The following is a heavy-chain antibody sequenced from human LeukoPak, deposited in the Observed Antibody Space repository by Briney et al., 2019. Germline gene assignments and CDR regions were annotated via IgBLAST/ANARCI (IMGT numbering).Heavy chain of an antibody. CDR1: GFTFSNYA. D-gene: IGHD4-17*01. Sequence: GGSLRLSCAASGFTFSNYAMHWVRQAPGKGLEWVALMSYDGSNKFYADSVKGRFTISRDNSKSTLYLQMNSLKAEDTAVYYCARGGVTTMTLRDLWLDYWGQGTLVTVSS. CDR3: ARGGVTTMTLRDLWLDY. J-gene: IGHJ4*02. CDR2: MSYDGSNK. V-gene: IGHV3-30-3*01.